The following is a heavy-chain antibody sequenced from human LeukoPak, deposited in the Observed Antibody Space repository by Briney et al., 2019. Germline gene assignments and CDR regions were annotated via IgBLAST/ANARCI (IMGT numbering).Heavy chain of an antibody. J-gene: IGHJ4*02. CDR3: ARVSEAAGYYYDSSGYYLFDY. D-gene: IGHD3-22*01. V-gene: IGHV1-2*02. CDR2: INPSSGGT. CDR1: AYTFTGYY. Sequence: GASVKVACKASAYTFTGYYMDWVRQAPGQGLEWMGWINPSSGGTNYAQKFQGRVTMTRDTSISTAYMELSRLRSDDTAVYYCARVSEAAGYYYDSSGYYLFDYWGQGTLVTVSS.